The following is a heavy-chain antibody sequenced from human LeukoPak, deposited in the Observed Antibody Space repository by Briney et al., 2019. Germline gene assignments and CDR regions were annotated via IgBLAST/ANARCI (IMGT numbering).Heavy chain of an antibody. J-gene: IGHJ4*02. CDR1: GFTFSSYW. CDR2: IASDGSST. Sequence: GGSLRLSCAASGFTFSSYWMNWVRQAPGKGLVWVSRIASDGSSTTYADSVKGRFSISRDNAKNTLYLQMNSLRVEDTAVYYCARGRPHGNDYWGQGTLVSVSS. CDR3: ARGRPHGNDY. D-gene: IGHD4-23*01. V-gene: IGHV3-74*01.